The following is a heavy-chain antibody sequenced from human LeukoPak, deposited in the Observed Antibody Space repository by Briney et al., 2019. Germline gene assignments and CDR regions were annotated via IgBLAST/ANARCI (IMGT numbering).Heavy chain of an antibody. CDR3: SRENGAFSPFGY. Sequence: PSETLSLTCGVSGGSITSTNWWSWVRQPPGQGLEWIGEVSLSGLTNYNPSLSSRVIMALDTSKNHLSLPLTSVTAADTAVYYCSRENGAFSPFGYWGQGYLVTVLS. CDR2: VSLSGLT. J-gene: IGHJ4*02. CDR1: GGSITSTNW. D-gene: IGHD2-8*01. V-gene: IGHV4-4*02.